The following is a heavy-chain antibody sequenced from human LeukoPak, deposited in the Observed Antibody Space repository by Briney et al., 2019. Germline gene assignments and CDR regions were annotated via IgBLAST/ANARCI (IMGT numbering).Heavy chain of an antibody. CDR1: GFTFSSYA. CDR2: ISGSGVTT. V-gene: IGHV3-23*01. D-gene: IGHD6-19*01. Sequence: GGSLRLSCAASGFTFSSYAMSWVRQAPGKGLEWVSAISGSGVTTYHADSVKGRFTISRDNSKNTPYLQMNSLRAEDTAIYYCAKEDGGSGWYGGFDYWGQGTLVTVSS. J-gene: IGHJ4*02. CDR3: AKEDGGSGWYGGFDY.